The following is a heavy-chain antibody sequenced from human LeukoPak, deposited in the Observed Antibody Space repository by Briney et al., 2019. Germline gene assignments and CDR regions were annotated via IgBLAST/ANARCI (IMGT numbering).Heavy chain of an antibody. J-gene: IGHJ4*02. CDR1: GFTFSSYW. CDR2: INSDGSST. V-gene: IGHV3-74*01. Sequence: PGGSLRLSCAASGFTFSSYWMHWVCQAPGKGLVWVSRINSDGSSTSYADSVKGRFTISRDNAKNTLYLQMNSLRAEDTAVYYCARIPTYYYDSSGYYYGDPLDYWGQGTLVTVSS. CDR3: ARIPTYYYDSSGYYYGDPLDY. D-gene: IGHD3-22*01.